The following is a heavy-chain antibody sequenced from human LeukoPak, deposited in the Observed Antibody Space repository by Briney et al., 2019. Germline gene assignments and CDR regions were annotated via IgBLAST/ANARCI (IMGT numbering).Heavy chain of an antibody. V-gene: IGHV4-30-4*01. CDR1: GGSISSGDYY. D-gene: IGHD5-24*01. CDR2: TYYSGST. CDR3: ARDGYNERFDY. J-gene: IGHJ4*02. Sequence: SETLSLTCTVSGGSISSGDYYWSWIGQPPGKGLEWIGYTYYSGSTYYNPSLKSRVTISVDTSKNQFSLKLSSATAADTAVYYCARDGYNERFDYWGQGTLVTVSS.